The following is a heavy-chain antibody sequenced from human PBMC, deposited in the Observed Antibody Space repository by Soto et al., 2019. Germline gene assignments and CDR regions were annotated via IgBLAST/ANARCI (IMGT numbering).Heavy chain of an antibody. J-gene: IGHJ4*02. Sequence: QVQLQESGPGLVKPSGTLSLTCAVSGGSISSSNWWSWVRQPPGKGLEWIGEIYHSGSTNYNPSLKRRVTIAGDKSKNQFSLKLSSVTAADTAVYYWARDSRIAAAGTRGTRGYYFDYWGQGTLVTVSS. V-gene: IGHV4-4*02. CDR2: IYHSGST. D-gene: IGHD6-13*01. CDR1: GGSISSSNW. CDR3: ARDSRIAAAGTRGTRGYYFDY.